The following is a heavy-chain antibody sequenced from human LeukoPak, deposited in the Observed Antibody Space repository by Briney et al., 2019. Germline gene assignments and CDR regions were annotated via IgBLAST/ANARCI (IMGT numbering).Heavy chain of an antibody. CDR2: IYYSGST. CDR3: ARGVVVVAAQYYYYYGMDV. D-gene: IGHD2-15*01. Sequence: SETLSLTCTVSGGSISSGGYYWSWIRQHPGKGLEWIGYIYYSGSTYYNPSLKSRVTISVDTSKNQFSLKLSPVTAADTAVYYCARGVVVVAAQYYYYYGMDVWGQGTTVTVSS. J-gene: IGHJ6*02. CDR1: GGSISSGGYY. V-gene: IGHV4-31*03.